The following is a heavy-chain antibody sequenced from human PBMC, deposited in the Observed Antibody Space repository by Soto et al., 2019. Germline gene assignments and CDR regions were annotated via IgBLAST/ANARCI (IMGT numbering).Heavy chain of an antibody. CDR1: GFTFDDYA. J-gene: IGHJ6*02. D-gene: IGHD2-2*01. V-gene: IGHV3-9*01. CDR3: AKDYSSTSPFYYYGMDV. Sequence: GGSLRLSCAASGFTFDDYAMHWVRQAPGKGLEWVSGISWNSGSIGYADSVKGRFTISRDNAKNSLYLQMNSLRAEDTALYYCAKDYSSTSPFYYYGMDVWGQGTTVTVSS. CDR2: ISWNSGSI.